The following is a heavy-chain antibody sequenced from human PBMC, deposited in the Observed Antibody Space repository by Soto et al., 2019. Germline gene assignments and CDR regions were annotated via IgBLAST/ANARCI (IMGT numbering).Heavy chain of an antibody. V-gene: IGHV5-10-1*01. Sequence: GESLKISCKGSGYSFTSYWISWVRQMPGKGLEWMGRIDPSDSYTNYSPSFQGHVTISADKSISTAYLRWSSLKASDTAMYYCARNRRADYYYYGMDVWGQGTTGTSP. J-gene: IGHJ6*02. CDR3: ARNRRADYYYYGMDV. CDR2: IDPSDSYT. D-gene: IGHD1-1*01. CDR1: GYSFTSYW.